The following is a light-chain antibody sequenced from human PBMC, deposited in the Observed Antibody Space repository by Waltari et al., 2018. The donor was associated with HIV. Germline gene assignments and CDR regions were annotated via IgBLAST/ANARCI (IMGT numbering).Light chain of an antibody. CDR2: DAS. CDR3: QQRRNWPKT. J-gene: IGKJ1*01. V-gene: IGKV3-11*01. Sequence: EIVLTQSPATLSLSPGERATLSCRASQSVSSYLAWYQQKPCQAPRLLIYDASNRATGIPARFSGSVSGTDFTLTISSLESEDFAVYYCQQRRNWPKTFGQGTKVEIK. CDR1: QSVSSY.